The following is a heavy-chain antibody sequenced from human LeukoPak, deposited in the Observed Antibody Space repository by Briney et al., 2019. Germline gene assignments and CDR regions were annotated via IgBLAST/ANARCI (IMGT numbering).Heavy chain of an antibody. D-gene: IGHD3-9*01. CDR3: ARGEVRYFDWLFTRNEPPTYYFDY. CDR2: IYYSGST. J-gene: IGHJ4*02. CDR1: GGSTSSSSYY. Sequence: SETLSLTCTVSGGSTSSSSYYWGWIRQPPGKGLEWIGCIYYSGSTYYNPSLKSRVTISVDTSKNQFSLKLSSVTAADTAVYYCARGEVRYFDWLFTRNEPPTYYFDYWGQGTLVTVSS. V-gene: IGHV4-39*01.